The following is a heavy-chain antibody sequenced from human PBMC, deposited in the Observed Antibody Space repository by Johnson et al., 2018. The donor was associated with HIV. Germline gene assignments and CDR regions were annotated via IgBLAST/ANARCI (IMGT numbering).Heavy chain of an antibody. CDR2: IGTAGDT. CDR1: GFTFSSYD. V-gene: IGHV3-13*01. CDR3: ARGIIAADGTGAFDI. J-gene: IGHJ3*02. D-gene: IGHD6-13*01. Sequence: VQLVESGGGLVQPGGSLRLSCAASGFTFSSYDMHWVRQATGKGLEWVSAIGTAGDTYYPGSVKGRFTISRENANNTLYLQMNSLRAEDTAVYYCARGIIAADGTGAFDIWGQGTMVTVSS.